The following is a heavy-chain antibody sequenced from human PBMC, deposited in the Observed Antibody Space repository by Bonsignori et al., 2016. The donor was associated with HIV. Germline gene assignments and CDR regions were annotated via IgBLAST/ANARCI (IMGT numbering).Heavy chain of an antibody. D-gene: IGHD5-24*01. CDR3: AREGVEMAPQSGFDY. J-gene: IGHJ4*02. CDR1: GGSFSGYY. Sequence: SETLSLTCAVYGGSFSGYYWSWIRQPPGKGLEWIGEINHSGSTNYNPSLKSRVTISVDTSKNQFSLKLSSVTAADTAVYYCAREGVEMAPQSGFDYWGQGTLVTVSS. V-gene: IGHV4-34*01. CDR2: INHSGST.